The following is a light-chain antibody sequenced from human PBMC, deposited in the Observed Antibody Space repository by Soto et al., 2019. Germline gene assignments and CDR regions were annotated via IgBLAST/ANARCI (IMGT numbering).Light chain of an antibody. V-gene: IGKV1-5*03. Sequence: DIQMTQSPSTLSGSVGDRVTITCRASQTISSWLAWYQQKPGKAPKLLIYKASTLKRGVPSRFSGSGSDTEFTLTISSLQPDDFATYYCQQASSFPPTFGQGTRLEIK. CDR3: QQASSFPPT. CDR2: KAS. J-gene: IGKJ5*01. CDR1: QTISSW.